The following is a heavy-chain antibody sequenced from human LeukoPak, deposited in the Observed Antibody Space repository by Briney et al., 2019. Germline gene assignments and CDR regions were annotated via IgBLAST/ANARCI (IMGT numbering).Heavy chain of an antibody. CDR3: ARGRVGATVYFDY. V-gene: IGHV3-21*01. Sequence: PGGSLRLSCAASGFTFSSYEMNWVRQAPGKGLEWVSSISSSSSYIYYADSVKGRFTISRDNAKNSLYLQMNSLRAEDTAVYYCARGRVGATVYFDYWGQGTLVTVSS. J-gene: IGHJ4*02. D-gene: IGHD1-26*01. CDR2: ISSSSSYI. CDR1: GFTFSSYE.